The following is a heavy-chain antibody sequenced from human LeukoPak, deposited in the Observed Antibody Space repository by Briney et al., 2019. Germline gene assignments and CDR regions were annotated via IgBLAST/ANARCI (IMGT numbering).Heavy chain of an antibody. CDR1: GFTFSSYW. J-gene: IGHJ5*02. CDR2: ISTSGSST. D-gene: IGHD3-16*01. V-gene: IGHV3-74*01. CDR3: ARARTLPIAGGFDT. Sequence: GGSLRRSCAASGFTFSSYWMHWVRQGPGKGLVWVSRISTSGSSTDYADSVKGRFTISRENAKNTLYLQMNSLRAEDTAVYYCARARTLPIAGGFDTWGQGSMVTVSS.